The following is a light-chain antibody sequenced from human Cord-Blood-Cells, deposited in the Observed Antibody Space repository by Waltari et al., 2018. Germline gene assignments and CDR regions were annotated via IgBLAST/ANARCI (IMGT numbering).Light chain of an antibody. CDR3: QQYGSSPPMYT. Sequence: EIVLTQSPGTLSLSPGERATLSCTASQSVSSSYLAWYQQKPGQAPRLLIYGASSRATGIPDRFSGSGSGTDFTVTISRLEPEDFAVYYCQQYGSSPPMYTFGQGTKLEIK. V-gene: IGKV3-20*01. CDR2: GAS. J-gene: IGKJ2*01. CDR1: QSVSSSY.